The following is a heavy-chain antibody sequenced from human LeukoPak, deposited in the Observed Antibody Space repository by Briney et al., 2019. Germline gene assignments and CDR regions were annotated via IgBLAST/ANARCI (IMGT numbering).Heavy chain of an antibody. CDR2: IYYSGST. Sequence: SETLSLTCTVSGGSISSSSYYWGWIRQPPGKGLEWIGSIYYSGSTYYNPSLKSRVTISVDTPKNQFSLKLSSVTAADTAVYYCARVLTIFGVVPVWGQGTLVTVSS. CDR3: ARVLTIFGVVPV. D-gene: IGHD3-3*01. J-gene: IGHJ4*02. V-gene: IGHV4-39*07. CDR1: GGSISSSSYY.